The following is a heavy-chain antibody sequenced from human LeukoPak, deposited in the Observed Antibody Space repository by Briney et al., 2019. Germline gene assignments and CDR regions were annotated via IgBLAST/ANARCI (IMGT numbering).Heavy chain of an antibody. CDR1: GFTFSSYG. Sequence: GGSLRPSCAASGFTFSSYGMHWVRQAPGKGLEWVAFIRYDGSNKYYADSVKGRFTISRDNSKNTLYLQMNSLRAEDTAVYYCAKDPQWLENYYFDYWGQGTLVTVSS. V-gene: IGHV3-30*02. J-gene: IGHJ4*02. CDR3: AKDPQWLENYYFDY. D-gene: IGHD6-19*01. CDR2: IRYDGSNK.